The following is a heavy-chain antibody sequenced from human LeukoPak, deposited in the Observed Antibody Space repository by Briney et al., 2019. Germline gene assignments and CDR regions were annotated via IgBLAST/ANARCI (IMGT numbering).Heavy chain of an antibody. V-gene: IGHV3-11*01. D-gene: IGHD6-13*01. CDR3: PRHLRAHSSSLFFDY. CDR2: ISTSGSSK. CDR1: GFTFSDYY. Sequence: GGSLRLSCAASGFTFSDYYMSWIRQAPGKGLEGVSYISTSGSSKDYADSVKGRFTTSRDNAKNSLYLQMNGLRAEDTAVYYCPRHLRAHSSSLFFDYWGQGTLVTVSS. J-gene: IGHJ4*02.